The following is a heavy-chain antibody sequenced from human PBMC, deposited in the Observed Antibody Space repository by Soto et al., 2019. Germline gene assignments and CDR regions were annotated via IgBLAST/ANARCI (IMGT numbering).Heavy chain of an antibody. J-gene: IGHJ6*02. CDR2: MYYTGST. CDR3: ARWIQLWSPIGRHYRYGYV. Sequence: SETLSLTCTVSGGSISSYYWSWIRQPPGKGLEWIGYMYYTGSTNYNPSLKSRVTISVDTSKNQFSLKLSSVTAADTAVYYCARWIQLWSPIGRHYRYGYVWSQGNTVTVS. V-gene: IGHV4-59*01. D-gene: IGHD5-18*01. CDR1: GGSISSYY.